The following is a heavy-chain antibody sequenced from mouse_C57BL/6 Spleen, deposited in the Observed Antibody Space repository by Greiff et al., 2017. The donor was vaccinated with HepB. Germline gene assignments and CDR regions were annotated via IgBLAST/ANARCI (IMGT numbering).Heavy chain of an antibody. V-gene: IGHV3-1*01. D-gene: IGHD2-4*01. CDR2: ISYSGST. CDR1: GYSITSGYD. J-gene: IGHJ3*01. Sequence: EVKLMESGPGMVKPSQSLSLTCTVTGYSITSGYDWHWIRHFPGNTLEWMGYISYSGSTNYNPSLKSRISITHDTSKNHFFLKLNSVTTEDTATYYCARDDYDWFAYWGQGTLVTVSA. CDR3: ARDDYDWFAY.